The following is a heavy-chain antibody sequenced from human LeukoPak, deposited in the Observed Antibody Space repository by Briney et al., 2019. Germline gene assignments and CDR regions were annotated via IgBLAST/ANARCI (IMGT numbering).Heavy chain of an antibody. CDR1: GDSVSSNSAA. J-gene: IGHJ4*02. CDR3: GREGSSSFDY. V-gene: IGHV6-1*01. D-gene: IGHD3-10*01. CDR2: TYYRSKWHY. Sequence: PSQTLSLTCAISGDSVSSNSAAWNWIRQSPSRGLEWLGRTYYRSKWHYDYAVSVTSRITINPDTSKNQLSLHLNSVTPEDTAVYYCGREGSSSFDYWGQGTLVTVSS.